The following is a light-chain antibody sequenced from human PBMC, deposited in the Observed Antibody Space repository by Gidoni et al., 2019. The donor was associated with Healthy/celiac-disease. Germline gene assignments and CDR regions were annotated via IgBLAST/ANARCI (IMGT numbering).Light chain of an antibody. Sequence: DIVMTQSPASLAVSLGERATINCKSSQSVLYRSNNKTYLAWYQQKPGQPPKLPIYWASTRESGVPDRFSGSGSGTDFTLTISSLQAEDVAVYYCQQYYSTPPTFGQGTKVEIK. J-gene: IGKJ1*01. CDR3: QQYYSTPPT. V-gene: IGKV4-1*01. CDR1: QSVLYRSNNKTY. CDR2: WAS.